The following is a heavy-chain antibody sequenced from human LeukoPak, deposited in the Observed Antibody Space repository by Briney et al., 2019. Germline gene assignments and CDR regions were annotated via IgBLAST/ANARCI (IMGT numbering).Heavy chain of an antibody. V-gene: IGHV4-59*01. CDR1: GFGFSNYW. J-gene: IGHJ4*02. D-gene: IGHD4-23*01. Sequence: GSLRLSCAASGFGFSNYWMSWVRQAPGKGLEWIGYIYYSGSTNYNPSLKSRVTISVDTSKNQFSLKLSSVTAADTAVYYCARGRWPAYWGQGTLVTVSS. CDR2: IYYSGST. CDR3: ARGRWPAY.